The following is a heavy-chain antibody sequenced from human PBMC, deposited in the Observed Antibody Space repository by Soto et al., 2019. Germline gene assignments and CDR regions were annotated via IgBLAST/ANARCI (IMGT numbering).Heavy chain of an antibody. D-gene: IGHD6-13*01. CDR3: ARGRQQLASPFDY. V-gene: IGHV4-31*03. CDR1: SDSISSSSYY. J-gene: IGHJ4*02. CDR2: IYYSGST. Sequence: PSETLSLTCIVSSDSISSSSYYWGWLRQPPGKGLEWIGYIYYSGSTYYNPSLKSRVTISVDTSKNQFSLKLSSVTAADTAVYYCARGRQQLASPFDYWGQGTLVTVSS.